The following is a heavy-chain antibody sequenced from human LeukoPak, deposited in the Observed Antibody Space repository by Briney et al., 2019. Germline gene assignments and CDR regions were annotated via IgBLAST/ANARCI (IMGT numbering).Heavy chain of an antibody. CDR1: GFTLSSYG. CDR2: IWYDGSNK. V-gene: IGHV3-33*06. CDR3: AKDARRIAAAPTPFFDS. J-gene: IGHJ4*02. Sequence: GGSLRLSCAASGFTLSSYGMHWVRQAPGKGLEWVAVIWYDGSNKYYADSVKGRFTISRDNSKNTLSLQMTSLRAEDTAVYYCAKDARRIAAAPTPFFDSWGQGSLVTVSS. D-gene: IGHD6-13*01.